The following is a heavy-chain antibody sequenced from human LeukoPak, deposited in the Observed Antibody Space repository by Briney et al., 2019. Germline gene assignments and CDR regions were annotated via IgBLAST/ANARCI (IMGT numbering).Heavy chain of an antibody. CDR1: GYSISSGYY. CDR3: AREFGEPYFDY. Sequence: SETLSLTCTVSGYSISSGYYWGWIRQPPGKGLEWIGSIYHSGSTYYNPSLKSRVTISVDTSKNQFSLKLSSVTAADTAVYYCAREFGEPYFDYWGQGTLVTVSS. J-gene: IGHJ4*02. CDR2: IYHSGST. V-gene: IGHV4-38-2*02. D-gene: IGHD3-10*01.